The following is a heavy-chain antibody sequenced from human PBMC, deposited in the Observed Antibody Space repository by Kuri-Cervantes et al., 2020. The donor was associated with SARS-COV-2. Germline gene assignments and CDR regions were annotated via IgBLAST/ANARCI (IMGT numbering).Heavy chain of an antibody. V-gene: IGHV3-74*01. CDR2: TNSDGIST. D-gene: IGHD3-10*01. CDR3: VRDSGDTSESEGAYDY. J-gene: IGHJ4*02. CDR1: GFPFRSYW. Sequence: GGSLRLSCAASGFPFRSYWMHWVRQAPGKGLVWVSRTNSDGISTSYADSVKGRFTISRDNAKNTLYLQLNSLGAEDTAVYYCVRDSGDTSESEGAYDYWGQETLVTVSS.